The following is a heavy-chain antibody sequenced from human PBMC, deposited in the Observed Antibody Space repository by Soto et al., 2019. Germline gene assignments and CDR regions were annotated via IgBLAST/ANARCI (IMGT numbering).Heavy chain of an antibody. J-gene: IGHJ3*02. Sequence: QVQLVQSGAEVKKPGASVKVSCKASGYTFTGYYMHWVRQAPGQGLEWMGWINPNSGGTNYAQKFQGWVTMTRDTSISTAYMELSRLRSDDTAVYYCARVKDSSSWYDAFDIWGQGTMVTVSS. D-gene: IGHD6-13*01. CDR2: INPNSGGT. CDR1: GYTFTGYY. V-gene: IGHV1-2*04. CDR3: ARVKDSSSWYDAFDI.